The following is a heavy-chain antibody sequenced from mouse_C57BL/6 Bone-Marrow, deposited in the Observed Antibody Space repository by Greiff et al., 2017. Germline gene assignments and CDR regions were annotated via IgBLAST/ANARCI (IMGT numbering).Heavy chain of an antibody. Sequence: QVQLKQPGTELVKPGASVKLSCQASGYPFTSYWMHWVKQRPGQGLEWIGNINPSNGGTKYNEKFKSKATLTVDKSSSTAYIQLSSLTSEDSAVYYCASPAYYSNYVNYYAMDYWGQGTSVTVSS. D-gene: IGHD2-5*01. V-gene: IGHV1-53*01. J-gene: IGHJ4*01. CDR2: INPSNGGT. CDR3: ASPAYYSNYVNYYAMDY. CDR1: GYPFTSYW.